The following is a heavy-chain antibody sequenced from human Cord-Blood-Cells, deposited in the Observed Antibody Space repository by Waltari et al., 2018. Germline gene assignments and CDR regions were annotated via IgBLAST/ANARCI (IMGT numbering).Heavy chain of an antibody. V-gene: IGHV1-2*02. Sequence: QVQLVQSGAEVKKPGASVKVSCKASGYTFTGYYMHWVRQAPGQGLEWMGRINPNSGGRNDEQKFQGRVTMTRDASISTAYMELSRLRSDETAVYYCAGDGGALTGVAYWGQGTLVTVSS. CDR2: INPNSGGR. D-gene: IGHD7-27*01. J-gene: IGHJ4*02. CDR1: GYTFTGYY. CDR3: AGDGGALTGVAY.